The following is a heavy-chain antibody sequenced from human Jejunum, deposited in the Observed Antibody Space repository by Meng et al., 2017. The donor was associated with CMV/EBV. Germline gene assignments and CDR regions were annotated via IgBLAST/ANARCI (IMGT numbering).Heavy chain of an antibody. V-gene: IGHV3-74*01. Sequence: CAASGFTLRKYWMHWVRQAPGKGLVWVARINSDGYSTSYAASVKGRFTISRDSAKNTLSLQMISLTVEDTAVYYCAREGDNDSFDYWGQGTLVTVSS. CDR1: GFTLRKYW. CDR3: AREGDNDSFDY. CDR2: INSDGYST. J-gene: IGHJ4*02. D-gene: IGHD2-21*02.